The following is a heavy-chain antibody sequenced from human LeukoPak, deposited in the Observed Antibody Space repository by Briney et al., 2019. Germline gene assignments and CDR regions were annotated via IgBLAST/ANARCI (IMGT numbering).Heavy chain of an antibody. Sequence: GASVKVSCKVSGYTLTELSMHWVRQAPGQGLEWMGIINPSGGSTSYAQKFQGRVTMTRDTSTSTVYMELSSLRSEDTAVYYCARVEGYDSSDDYWGQGTLVTVSS. CDR2: INPSGGST. J-gene: IGHJ4*02. D-gene: IGHD3-22*01. V-gene: IGHV1-46*01. CDR3: ARVEGYDSSDDY. CDR1: GYTLTELS.